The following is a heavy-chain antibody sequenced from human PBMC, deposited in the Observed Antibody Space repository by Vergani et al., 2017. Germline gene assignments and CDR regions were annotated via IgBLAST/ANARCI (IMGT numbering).Heavy chain of an antibody. CDR1: GFTFSDNA. CDR3: TKGSRGYTGYFFDY. V-gene: IGHV3-23*04. CDR2: VSGSSATP. D-gene: IGHD5-12*01. J-gene: IGHJ4*02. Sequence: VQLVESGGGVVQPGRSLRLSCVASGFTFSDNAMHWVRQAPGKGLEWVSSVSGSSATPYYADSVKGRFIISRDNSKNTLHLQMNSLRADDTAVYYCTKGSRGYTGYFFDYWGQGTLATVSS.